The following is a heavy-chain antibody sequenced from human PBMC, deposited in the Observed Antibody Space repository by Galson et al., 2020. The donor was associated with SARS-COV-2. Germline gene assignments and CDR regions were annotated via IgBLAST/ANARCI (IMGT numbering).Heavy chain of an antibody. V-gene: IGHV4-39*01. D-gene: IGHD1-1*01. CDR3: ARQPWNIHYPTFDH. J-gene: IGHJ4*02. CDR2: IYLSGST. Sequence: SETLSLTCTVSGGSISTNSYYWAWIRQPPGKGLEWIGNIYLSGSTYYNPSVNRRVTISIDTTKNQFSLKLDPVTAAATAVYYCARQPWNIHYPTFDHGGQGSLVTVSS. CDR1: GGSISTNSYY.